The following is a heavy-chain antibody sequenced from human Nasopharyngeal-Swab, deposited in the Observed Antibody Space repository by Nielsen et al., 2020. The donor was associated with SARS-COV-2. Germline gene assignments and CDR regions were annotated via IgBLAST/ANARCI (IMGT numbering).Heavy chain of an antibody. J-gene: IGHJ4*02. D-gene: IGHD3-3*01. CDR1: GGTFSSYA. CDR3: ARVLSGLVDYFDY. V-gene: IGHV1-69*13. CDR2: IIPIFGTA. Sequence: SVKVSCKASGGTFSSYAISWVRQAPGQGLEWMGGIIPIFGTANYAQKFQGRVTITADESTSTAYMELSSLRSEDMAVYYCARVLSGLVDYFDYWGQGTLVTVSS.